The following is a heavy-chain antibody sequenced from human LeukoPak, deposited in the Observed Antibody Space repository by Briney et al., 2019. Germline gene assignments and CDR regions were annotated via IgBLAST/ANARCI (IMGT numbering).Heavy chain of an antibody. J-gene: IGHJ4*02. D-gene: IGHD6-19*01. Sequence: GGSLRLSCAASGFTFSSYAMSWVRQAPGKGLEWVSAISGSGGSTYYADSVKGRFTISRDNSKNTLYLQMNSLRAEDTAVYYCAKAPLAVAGTSNYFDYWGQGTLVTVSS. CDR1: GFTFSSYA. CDR2: ISGSGGST. V-gene: IGHV3-23*01. CDR3: AKAPLAVAGTSNYFDY.